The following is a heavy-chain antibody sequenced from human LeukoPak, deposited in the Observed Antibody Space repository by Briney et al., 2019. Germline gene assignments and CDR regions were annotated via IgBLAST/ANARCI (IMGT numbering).Heavy chain of an antibody. Sequence: PSETLSLTCAVYGGSFSGYYWNWIRQPPGKGLEWIGEINHSGSANYDPSLKSRVTISVDTSKNQFSLKLTSVTAADTAVYYCARGAGGTMVRGVIKYWGQGTLVTVSS. CDR3: ARGAGGTMVRGVIKY. CDR2: INHSGSA. D-gene: IGHD3-10*01. V-gene: IGHV4-34*01. CDR1: GGSFSGYY. J-gene: IGHJ4*02.